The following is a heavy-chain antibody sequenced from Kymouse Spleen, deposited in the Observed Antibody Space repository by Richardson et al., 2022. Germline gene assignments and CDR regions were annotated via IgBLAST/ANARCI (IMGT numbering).Heavy chain of an antibody. D-gene: IGHD3-10*01. CDR3: ARWYYGSGSKGFDY. CDR2: INHSGST. J-gene: IGHJ4*02. CDR1: GGSFSGYY. V-gene: IGHV4-34*01. Sequence: QVQLQQWGAGLLKPSETLSLTCAVYGGSFSGYYWSWIRQPPGKGLEWIGEINHSGSTNYNPSLKSRVTISVDTSKNQFSLKLSSVTAADTAVYYCARWYYGSGSKGFDYWGQGTLVTVSS.